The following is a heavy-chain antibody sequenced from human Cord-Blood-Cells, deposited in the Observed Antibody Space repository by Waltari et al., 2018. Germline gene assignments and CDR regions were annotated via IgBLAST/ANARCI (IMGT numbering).Heavy chain of an antibody. CDR1: GYTFTSYA. CDR3: AREDDILTGNTVWFDP. D-gene: IGHD3-9*01. Sequence: QVQLVQSGAEVKKPGASVKVSCKASGYTFTSYAMHWVRQAPGQRLEWMGWVNAGNGNTKYSQKFQGRVTITRDTSASTAYMELSSLRSEDTAVYYCAREDDILTGNTVWFDPWGQGTLVTVSS. V-gene: IGHV1-3*01. CDR2: VNAGNGNT. J-gene: IGHJ5*02.